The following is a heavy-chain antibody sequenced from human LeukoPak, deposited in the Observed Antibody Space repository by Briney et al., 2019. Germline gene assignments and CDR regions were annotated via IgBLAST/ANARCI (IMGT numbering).Heavy chain of an antibody. J-gene: IGHJ4*02. CDR3: ARVNTVMATFDY. V-gene: IGHV4-38-2*01. D-gene: IGHD5-24*01. CDR1: GSSISSSYY. CDR2: ISHSGST. Sequence: SETLSLTCAVSGSSISSSYYGAWIRQPPGKGLEWIATISHSGSTYYNPSLKSRVTISVGMSQNQHSLRLNSVTVADTAVYFCARVNTVMATFDYWGQGTPFTVSS.